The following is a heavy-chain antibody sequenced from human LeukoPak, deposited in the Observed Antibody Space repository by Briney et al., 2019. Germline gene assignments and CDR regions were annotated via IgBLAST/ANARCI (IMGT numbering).Heavy chain of an antibody. CDR2: ISSSGSTI. J-gene: IGHJ5*02. D-gene: IGHD5-12*01. CDR3: AREVATISRGIVRWFDP. Sequence: GGSLRLSCAASGFTFSDYYMSWIRQAPGKGLEWVSYISSSGSTIYYADSVKGRFTISGDNAKNSLYLQMNSLRAEDTAVYYCAREVATISRGIVRWFDPWGQGTLVTVSS. CDR1: GFTFSDYY. V-gene: IGHV3-11*01.